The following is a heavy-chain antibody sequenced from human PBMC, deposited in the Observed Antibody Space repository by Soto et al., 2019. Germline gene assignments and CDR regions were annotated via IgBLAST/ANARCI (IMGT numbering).Heavy chain of an antibody. J-gene: IGHJ6*02. D-gene: IGHD5-18*01. CDR2: ISTSNSNT. Sequence: QVQLVQSGGEVKKPGAAVMVSCKASGYTFTNYGISWVRQAPGQGLEWMGWISTSNSNTAYAQKFQDRVTMTTDTSTITAYMELRSLRPDDTAVYYCARPPQVTRSYYFNGLDVWGQGTTVTVSS. CDR3: ARPPQVTRSYYFNGLDV. CDR1: GYTFTNYG. V-gene: IGHV1-18*01.